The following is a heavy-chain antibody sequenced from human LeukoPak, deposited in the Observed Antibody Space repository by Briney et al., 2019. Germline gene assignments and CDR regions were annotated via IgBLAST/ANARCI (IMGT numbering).Heavy chain of an antibody. J-gene: IGHJ6*03. CDR3: AREKAVPGTGMFYYHYMDV. D-gene: IGHD6-13*01. CDR2: INWNGGST. CDR1: GFTFDDYG. V-gene: IGHV3-20*04. Sequence: PGGSLRLSCAASGFTFDDYGMTWVRHAPGKGLEWVSGINWNGGSTGYADSVKGRFTISRDNTKNSLYLQMNSLRAEDSAFYYCAREKAVPGTGMFYYHYMDVWGKGTTVTVSS.